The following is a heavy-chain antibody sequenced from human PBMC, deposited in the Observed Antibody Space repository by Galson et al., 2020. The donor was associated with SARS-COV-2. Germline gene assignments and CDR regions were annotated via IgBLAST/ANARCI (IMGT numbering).Heavy chain of an antibody. D-gene: IGHD7-27*01. CDR3: ARGHWGRDY. CDR2: IQPDGSDK. V-gene: IGHV3-7*04. Sequence: GESLKISCVGSGFTFSIHWMSWVRPAPGKGLEWVADIQPDGSDKYYVDSVKGRFTIARDNAKNSVYLQMNSLRAEDTAMYYCARGHWGRDYWGQGTLVTVSS. J-gene: IGHJ4*02. CDR1: GFTFSIHW.